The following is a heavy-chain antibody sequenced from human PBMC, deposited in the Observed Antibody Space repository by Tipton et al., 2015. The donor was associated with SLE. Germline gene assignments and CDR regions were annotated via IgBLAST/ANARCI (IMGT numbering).Heavy chain of an antibody. J-gene: IGHJ4*02. V-gene: IGHV4-39*07. CDR3: AGGVATSNY. Sequence: TLSPTCSVSGGSISSSNYYWGWIRQPPGKGLEWIGSISYSGSTYDNPSLKSRVTISADMSKNQFSLTLNSVTAADTAVYYCAGGVATSNYWGQGTLVTVSS. CDR2: ISYSGST. CDR1: GGSISSSNYY. D-gene: IGHD5-12*01.